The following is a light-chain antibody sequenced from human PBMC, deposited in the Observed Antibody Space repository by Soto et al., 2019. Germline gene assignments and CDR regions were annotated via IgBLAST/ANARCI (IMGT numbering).Light chain of an antibody. CDR2: GAS. CDR1: QSVRNNY. V-gene: IGKV3-20*01. J-gene: IGKJ4*02. CDR3: QRDGSELT. Sequence: ESVLTQSPGTLSLSPGERAALSCRASQSVRNNYLAWYQQKPGQAPRLLLYGASSRATGIPDRFSGSGSGTDFTRTISRLEPEDFGVYYCQRDGSELTFGGGTKGE.